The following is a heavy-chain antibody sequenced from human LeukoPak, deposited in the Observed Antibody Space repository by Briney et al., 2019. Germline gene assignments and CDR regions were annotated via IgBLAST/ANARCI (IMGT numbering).Heavy chain of an antibody. Sequence: SETLSLTCAVYGGSFSGYYWSWIRQPPGKGLEWIGEINHSGSTNYNPSLKSRVTISVDTSKNQLSLKLSSVTAADTAVYYCARTNSSRDDAFDIWGQGTMVTVSS. J-gene: IGHJ3*02. V-gene: IGHV4-34*01. CDR1: GGSFSGYY. D-gene: IGHD6-13*01. CDR2: INHSGST. CDR3: ARTNSSRDDAFDI.